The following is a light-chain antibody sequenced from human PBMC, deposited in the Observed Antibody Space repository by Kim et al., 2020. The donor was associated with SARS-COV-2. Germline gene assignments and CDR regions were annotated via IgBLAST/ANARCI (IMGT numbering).Light chain of an antibody. V-gene: IGKV1-33*01. CDR1: QDIINY. J-gene: IGKJ5*01. CDR3: QQYDNLPIT. Sequence: ASLGDRVTITCQASQDIINYLNWYQQKPGKAPMLLIYDASNLETGVPSRFSGGGSGTDFTFTISSLQPEDIATYYCQQYDNLPITFGQGTRLEIK. CDR2: DAS.